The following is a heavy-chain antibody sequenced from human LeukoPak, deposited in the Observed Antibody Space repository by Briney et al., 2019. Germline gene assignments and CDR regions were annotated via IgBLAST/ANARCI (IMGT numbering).Heavy chain of an antibody. Sequence: SETLSLTCTVSSGSISSYYWSWIRQPPGKGLEWIGYIDDSGSTNYNPSLKTRVTISVDMSKNHFSLKLSSVTAADTAVYYCARRGYTFDYCGIDVWGQGTTVTVSS. V-gene: IGHV4-59*08. J-gene: IGHJ6*02. CDR1: SGSISSYY. CDR3: ARRGYTFDYCGIDV. CDR2: IDDSGST. D-gene: IGHD5-24*01.